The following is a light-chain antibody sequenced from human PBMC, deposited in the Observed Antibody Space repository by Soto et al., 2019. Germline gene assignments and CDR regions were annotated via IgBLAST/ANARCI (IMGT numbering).Light chain of an antibody. V-gene: IGLV2-14*03. Sequence: QSALTQPASVSGSPGQSITISCTGTASDIGGYNYVSWYQHHPGKAPKLIIHDVSNRPSGVSNRFSGSKSGNTASLPISGLQAEDEADYYCNSYGSGSTLVFGTGTKLTVL. J-gene: IGLJ1*01. CDR3: NSYGSGSTLV. CDR2: DVS. CDR1: ASDIGGYNY.